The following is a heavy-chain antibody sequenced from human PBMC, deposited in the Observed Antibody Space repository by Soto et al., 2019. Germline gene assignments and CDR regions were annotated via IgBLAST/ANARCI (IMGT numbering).Heavy chain of an antibody. J-gene: IGHJ4*01. CDR3: ARARRVAGAGIDY. D-gene: IGHD6-19*01. CDR1: GFSFTGYY. Sequence: ASVKVSCKTSGFSFTGYYIYWVRQAPGQGLEWMGSINPSSGGAKYAQKFQGWVTMTTDTSTSTAYMELRSLRSDDTAVYYCARARRVAGAGIDYWG. V-gene: IGHV1-2*04. CDR2: INPSSGGA.